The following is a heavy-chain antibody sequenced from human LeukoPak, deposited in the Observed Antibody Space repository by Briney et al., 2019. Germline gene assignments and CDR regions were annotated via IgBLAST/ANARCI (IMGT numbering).Heavy chain of an antibody. V-gene: IGHV3-30*04. Sequence: GGSLRLSCAASGFTFSTYAMHWVRQAPGKGLEWVAVISYDGSNKYYADSVKGRFTISRDNSKNTLYLQMNSLRAEDTAVYYCAKVAGIDYYQFDYWGQGTLVTVSS. CDR1: GFTFSTYA. CDR3: AKVAGIDYYQFDY. J-gene: IGHJ4*02. CDR2: ISYDGSNK. D-gene: IGHD2-21*02.